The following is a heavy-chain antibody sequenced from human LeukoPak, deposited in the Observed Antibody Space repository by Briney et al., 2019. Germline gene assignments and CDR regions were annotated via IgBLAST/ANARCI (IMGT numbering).Heavy chain of an antibody. V-gene: IGHV1-69*01. Sequence: ASVKASCKASGGTFSSYAISWVRQAPGQGLEWMGGIIPIFGTANYAQKFQGRVTITADESTSTAYMELSSLRSEDTAVYYCARSSQGPFDWFGWFDYWGQGTLVTVSS. J-gene: IGHJ4*02. D-gene: IGHD3-9*01. CDR3: ARSSQGPFDWFGWFDY. CDR2: IIPIFGTA. CDR1: GGTFSSYA.